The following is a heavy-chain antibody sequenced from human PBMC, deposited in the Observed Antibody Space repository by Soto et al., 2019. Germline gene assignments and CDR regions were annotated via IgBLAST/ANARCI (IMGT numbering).Heavy chain of an antibody. CDR1: GYTFTGYY. V-gene: IGHV1-2*02. Sequence: GASVKVSCKASGYTFTGYYMHWVRQAPGQGLEWMGWINPNSGGTNYAQKFQGRVTMTRDTSISTAYMELSRLRSDDTAVYYCARETIVVVPAAYYGMDVWGQGTTVTVS. J-gene: IGHJ6*02. CDR3: ARETIVVVPAAYYGMDV. D-gene: IGHD2-2*01. CDR2: INPNSGGT.